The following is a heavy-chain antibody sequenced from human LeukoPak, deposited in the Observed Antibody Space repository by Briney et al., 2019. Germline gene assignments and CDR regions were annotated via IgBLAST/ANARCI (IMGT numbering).Heavy chain of an antibody. Sequence: ASVKVSCKASGYTFTGYYMHWVRQAPGQGLQWLGWINPNSGGTNYAQTFQGRVAMTRDTSISTAYMELNRLTSDDTAIYYCARLGVGRWMVVTYYYYGMDVWGQGTTVTVSS. CDR3: ARLGVGRWMVVTYYYYGMDV. CDR1: GYTFTGYY. J-gene: IGHJ6*02. V-gene: IGHV1-2*02. CDR2: INPNSGGT. D-gene: IGHD6-19*01.